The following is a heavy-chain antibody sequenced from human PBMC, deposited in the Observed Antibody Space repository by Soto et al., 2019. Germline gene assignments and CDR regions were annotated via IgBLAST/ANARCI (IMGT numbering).Heavy chain of an antibody. CDR1: GGTFSTYT. V-gene: IGHV1-69*13. CDR3: ARARAARTHSSMAV. J-gene: IGHJ6*02. Sequence: SVKVSCKTSGGTFSTYTISWVRQAPGQGLEWMGMIIPIFGTPNYAQKLQGRVTITADESTTTAYMELSRLRSEDTAVYYCARARAARTHSSMAVWGQGTTVTVSS. CDR2: IIPIFGTP.